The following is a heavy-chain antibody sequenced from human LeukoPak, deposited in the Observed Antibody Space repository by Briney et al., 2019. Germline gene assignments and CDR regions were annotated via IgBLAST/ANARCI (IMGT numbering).Heavy chain of an antibody. V-gene: IGHV4-30-4*07. CDR1: GGSISSSSYS. CDR2: IYYSGST. CDR3: ARGDRRYYDSSGYDY. Sequence: SETLSLTCTVSGGSISSSSYSWSWIRQPPGKGLEWIGYIYYSGSTYYNPSLKSRVTISVDTSKNQFSLKLSSVTAADTAVYYCARGDRRYYDSSGYDYWGQGTLVTVSS. D-gene: IGHD3-22*01. J-gene: IGHJ4*02.